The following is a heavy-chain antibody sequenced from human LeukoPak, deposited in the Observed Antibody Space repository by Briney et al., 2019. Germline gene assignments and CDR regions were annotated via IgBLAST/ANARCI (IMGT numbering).Heavy chain of an antibody. Sequence: GGSLRLSCAASGFSFNTYGMHWVRQAPGQGLDWVTNIKYDGSKTYYADFVKGRFTVSRDNSKNTLYLQMNSLGPEDTAVYVCVKDIVQFARFSEYFDDWGQGTLVTVSS. J-gene: IGHJ4*02. V-gene: IGHV3-30*02. D-gene: IGHD3-3*01. CDR3: VKDIVQFARFSEYFDD. CDR2: IKYDGSKT. CDR1: GFSFNTYG.